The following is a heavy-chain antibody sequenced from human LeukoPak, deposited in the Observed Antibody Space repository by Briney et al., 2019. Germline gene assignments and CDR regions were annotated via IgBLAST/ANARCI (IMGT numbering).Heavy chain of an antibody. Sequence: PSETLSLTCTVSGGSISSTYSWGWVRQPPGKGLEWIGSIFYSGSTYYNPSLKSRVTISVDTSKNQFSLKLSSVTAADTAVYYCARHQSYGRISDYWGQGTLVTVSS. J-gene: IGHJ4*02. V-gene: IGHV4-39*01. CDR3: ARHQSYGRISDY. CDR1: GGSISSTYS. CDR2: IFYSGST. D-gene: IGHD3-10*01.